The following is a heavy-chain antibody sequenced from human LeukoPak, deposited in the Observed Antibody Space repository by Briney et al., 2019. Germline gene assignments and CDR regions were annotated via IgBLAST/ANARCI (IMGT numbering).Heavy chain of an antibody. D-gene: IGHD2/OR15-2a*01. CDR2: ISGDGGST. CDR3: AKNVGSFYYFDY. Sequence: GGSLRLSCAASGFTFDDYAMHWVRQAPGKGLEWVSLISGDGGSTYYADSVKGRFTTSRDNSKNSLYLQMNSLRTEDTALYYCAKNVGSFYYFDYWGQGTLVTVSS. J-gene: IGHJ4*02. V-gene: IGHV3-43*02. CDR1: GFTFDDYA.